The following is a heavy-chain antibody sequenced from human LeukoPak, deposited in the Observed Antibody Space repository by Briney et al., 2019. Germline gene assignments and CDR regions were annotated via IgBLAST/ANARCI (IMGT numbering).Heavy chain of an antibody. CDR3: ARALGVCGGDCYHLD. CDR1: GGSISSGGYS. D-gene: IGHD2-21*02. Sequence: PSQTLSLTCAVSGGSISSGGYSWSWIRQPPGKGLEWIGYIYHSGSTYYNPSLKSRVTISVDRSKNQFSLKLSSVTAADTAVYYCARALGVCGGDCYHLDWGQGTLVTVSS. CDR2: IYHSGST. V-gene: IGHV4-30-2*01. J-gene: IGHJ4*02.